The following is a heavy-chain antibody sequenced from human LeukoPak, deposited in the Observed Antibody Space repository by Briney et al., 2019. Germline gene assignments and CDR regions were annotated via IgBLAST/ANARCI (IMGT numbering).Heavy chain of an antibody. V-gene: IGHV3-23*01. CDR2: ISGSGSNT. Sequence: GGSLRLSCAASGSGFTFSNFAMSWVRQAPGKGLEWVSAISGSGSNTYSADSVKGRFTISRDNSKNTLYLQMNSLRAEDTAVYYCAKDLRESYYDILAGYYGDGMDVWGQGTTVTVSS. D-gene: IGHD3-9*01. CDR3: AKDLRESYYDILAGYYGDGMDV. J-gene: IGHJ6*02. CDR1: GSGFTFSNFA.